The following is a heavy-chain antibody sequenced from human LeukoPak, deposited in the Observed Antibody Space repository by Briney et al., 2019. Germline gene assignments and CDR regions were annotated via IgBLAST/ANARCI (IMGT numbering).Heavy chain of an antibody. J-gene: IGHJ4*02. CDR3: ARDVGGMVTTPYYFDY. Sequence: SVKVSCKASGGTFSSYAISWVRQAPRQGLEWMGGIIPIFGTANYAQKFQGRVTITTDESTSTAYMELSSLRSEDTAVYYCARDVGGMVTTPYYFDYWGQGTLVTVSS. CDR2: IIPIFGTA. CDR1: GGTFSSYA. D-gene: IGHD4-17*01. V-gene: IGHV1-69*05.